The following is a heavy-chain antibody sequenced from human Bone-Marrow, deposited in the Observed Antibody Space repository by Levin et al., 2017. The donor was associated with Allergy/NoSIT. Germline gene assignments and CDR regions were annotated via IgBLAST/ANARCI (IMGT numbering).Heavy chain of an antibody. J-gene: IGHJ5*02. CDR3: ARPGDYGDRNWFDP. CDR1: GGSFSGYY. V-gene: IGHV4-34*01. CDR2: INHSGST. Sequence: SETLSLTCAVYGGSFSGYYWSWIRQPPGKGLEWIGEINHSGSTNYNPSLKSRVTISVDTSKNQFSLKLSSVTAADTAVYYCARPGDYGDRNWFDPWGQGTLVTVSS. D-gene: IGHD4-17*01.